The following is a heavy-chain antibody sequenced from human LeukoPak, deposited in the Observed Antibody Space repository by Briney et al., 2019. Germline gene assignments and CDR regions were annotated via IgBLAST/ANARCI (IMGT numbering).Heavy chain of an antibody. V-gene: IGHV1-18*01. CDR1: GYTFTSYG. J-gene: IGHJ4*02. Sequence: ASVKVSCKASGYTFTSYGISWVRQAPGQGLEWMGRISAYNGNTNYAQKLQGRVTMTTDTSTSTAYMELRSLRSDDTAVYYCARDTAIYYDSSGYYYWGQGTLVTVSS. CDR2: ISAYNGNT. CDR3: ARDTAIYYDSSGYYY. D-gene: IGHD3-22*01.